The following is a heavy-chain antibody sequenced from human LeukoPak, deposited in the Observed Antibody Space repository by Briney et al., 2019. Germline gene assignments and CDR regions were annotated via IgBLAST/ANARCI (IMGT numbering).Heavy chain of an antibody. Sequence: SETLSLTCTVSGGSISGSSYYWGWIRQPPGKGLEWIGSIYYSGSTYYNPSLKSRVAISVDTSKNQFSLKLSSVTAADTAEYYCARGGWELPEGSLDNWGQGTLVTVSS. CDR1: GGSISGSSYY. CDR2: IYYSGST. V-gene: IGHV4-39*01. CDR3: ARGGWELPEGSLDN. D-gene: IGHD1-26*01. J-gene: IGHJ4*02.